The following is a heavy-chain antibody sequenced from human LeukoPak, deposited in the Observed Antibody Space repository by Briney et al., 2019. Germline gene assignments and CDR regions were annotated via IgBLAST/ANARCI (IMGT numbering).Heavy chain of an antibody. V-gene: IGHV3-23*01. Sequence: SGXXXXSYAMSWVRQAPGKGLEWVSAISGSGGSTYYADSVKGRFTISRDNSKNTLYLQMNSLRAEDTAVYYCAKVMGCSSTSCYNRYYYYGMDVWGQGTTVTVSS. CDR2: ISGSGGST. D-gene: IGHD2-2*02. CDR1: GXXXXSYA. CDR3: AKVMGCSSTSCYNRYYYYGMDV. J-gene: IGHJ6*02.